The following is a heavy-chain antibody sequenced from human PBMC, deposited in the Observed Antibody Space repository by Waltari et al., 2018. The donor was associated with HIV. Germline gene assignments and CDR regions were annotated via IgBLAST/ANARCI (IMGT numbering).Heavy chain of an antibody. CDR2: IWYDGSNK. J-gene: IGHJ4*02. CDR3: ARGSPYSNYFDY. Sequence: QVQLVESGGGVVQPGRSLRLSCAASGFTFSSYGMHWVRQAPGKGRGWVAVIWYDGSNKYYADSVKGRFTISRDNSKNTLYLQMNSLRAEDTAVYYCARGSPYSNYFDYWGQGTLVTVSS. V-gene: IGHV3-33*01. CDR1: GFTFSSYG. D-gene: IGHD3-10*01.